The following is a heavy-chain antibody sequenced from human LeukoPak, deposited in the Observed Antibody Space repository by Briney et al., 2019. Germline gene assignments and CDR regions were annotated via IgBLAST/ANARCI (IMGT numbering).Heavy chain of an antibody. Sequence: PSETLSLTCAVYGGSFSGYYWSWIRQPPGKGLEWIGEINHSGSTNYNPSLKSRVTISVDTSKNQFSLKLSSVTAADTAVYYCARENYYDSSGYIDIWGQGTMVTVSS. D-gene: IGHD3-22*01. J-gene: IGHJ3*02. CDR1: GGSFSGYY. CDR2: INHSGST. V-gene: IGHV4-34*01. CDR3: ARENYYDSSGYIDI.